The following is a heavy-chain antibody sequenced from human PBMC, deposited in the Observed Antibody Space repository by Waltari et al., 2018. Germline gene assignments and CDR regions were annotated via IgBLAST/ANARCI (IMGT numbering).Heavy chain of an antibody. CDR2: INPANGDT. V-gene: IGHV1-3*03. CDR3: ARGRVPEISSGWGNPFDI. D-gene: IGHD6-19*01. CDR1: GYTFTSFP. Sequence: QVQLVQSGAEGKKPGASVKVSCQASGYTFTSFPMHWVPQATGQRLEWMGRINPANGDTKYAQDFQGRVTIVGDTSASTSYMELNSLRSEDMAVYYCARGRVPEISSGWGNPFDIWGQGTMVTVSS. J-gene: IGHJ3*02.